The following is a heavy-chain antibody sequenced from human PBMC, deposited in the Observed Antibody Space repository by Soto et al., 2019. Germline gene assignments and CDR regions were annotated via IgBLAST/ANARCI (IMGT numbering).Heavy chain of an antibody. CDR3: AKGNWNDILRFDP. CDR2: ISGSGGST. Sequence: PGGSLRLSWAASGFTFSSYAMSLVRQAPGKGLEWVSAISGSGGSTYYADSVKGRFTISRDNSKNTLYLQMNSLRAEDTAVYYCAKGNWNDILRFDPWGQGTLVTVSS. CDR1: GFTFSSYA. D-gene: IGHD1-20*01. V-gene: IGHV3-23*01. J-gene: IGHJ5*02.